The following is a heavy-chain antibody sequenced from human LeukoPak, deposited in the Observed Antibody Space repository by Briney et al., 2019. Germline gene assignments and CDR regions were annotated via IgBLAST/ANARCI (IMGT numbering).Heavy chain of an antibody. D-gene: IGHD3-10*01. CDR2: IYSGGST. V-gene: IGHV3-53*04. CDR3: ASLYGSGSYVDY. J-gene: IGHJ4*02. Sequence: GGSLRLSCAASGFTVSSNYMSWVRQAPGKGLEWVSVIYSGGSTYNADSVKGRFTISRHNSKNTLYLQMNSLRPEDTAVYYCASLYGSGSYVDYWGQGTLVTVSS. CDR1: GFTVSSNY.